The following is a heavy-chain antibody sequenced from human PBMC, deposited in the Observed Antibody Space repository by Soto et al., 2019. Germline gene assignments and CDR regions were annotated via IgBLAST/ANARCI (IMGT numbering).Heavy chain of an antibody. CDR3: ARSSREWDRYGMDV. D-gene: IGHD1-26*01. CDR2: IYYGGIT. V-gene: IGHV4-61*01. J-gene: IGHJ6*02. CDR1: GASVSSSSHF. Sequence: QVQLQDSGPGLVKPSETLSLACTVSGASVSSSSHFWSWIRQPPGKGLEWIGYIYYGGITSYNPSLRSRVTISIDTSTNQFSLKLSSVTAADTAVYYCARSSREWDRYGMDVWGQGTTVTVSS.